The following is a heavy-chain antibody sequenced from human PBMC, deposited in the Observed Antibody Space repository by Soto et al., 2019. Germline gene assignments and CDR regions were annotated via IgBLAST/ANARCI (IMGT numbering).Heavy chain of an antibody. CDR3: AKDPSVAPSHLLLSMDV. V-gene: IGHV3-30*18. CDR2: ISYDGSNK. J-gene: IGHJ6*02. Sequence: HPGGSLRLSCAASGFSFSSYGMHWVRQAPGKGLEWVAVISYDGSNKYYADSVKGRFTISRDNSKNTLYLQMNSLRAEDTAVYYCAKDPSVAPSHLLLSMDVWGQGTTVTVSS. D-gene: IGHD6-19*01. CDR1: GFSFSSYG.